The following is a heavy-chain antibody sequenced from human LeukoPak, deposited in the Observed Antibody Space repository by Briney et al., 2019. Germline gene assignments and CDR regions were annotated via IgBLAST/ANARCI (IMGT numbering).Heavy chain of an antibody. CDR3: ARIARDLTVTTDYFDY. V-gene: IGHV4-59*08. J-gene: IGHJ4*02. CDR1: GGSINSFY. Sequence: SETLSLACTVSGGSINSFYWSWIRQPPGKGLEWIGYIYYSGSTNYNPSLKSRVTMSVDTSKNQFSLKLSSVTAADTAVYYCARIARDLTVTTDYFDYWGQGTLVTVSS. D-gene: IGHD4-17*01. CDR2: IYYSGST.